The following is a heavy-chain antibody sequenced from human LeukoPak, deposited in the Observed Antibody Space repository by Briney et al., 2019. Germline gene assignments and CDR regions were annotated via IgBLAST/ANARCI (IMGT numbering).Heavy chain of an antibody. CDR1: GGSFSGYY. D-gene: IGHD2-15*01. J-gene: IGHJ6*03. Sequence: SETLSLTCAVYGGSFSGYYCSWIRQPPGKGLEWIGEINHSGSTNYNPSLKSRVTISVDTSKNQFSLKLSSVTAADTAVYYCARVRIYYYYMDVWGKGTTVTVSS. CDR2: INHSGST. V-gene: IGHV4-34*01. CDR3: ARVRIYYYYMDV.